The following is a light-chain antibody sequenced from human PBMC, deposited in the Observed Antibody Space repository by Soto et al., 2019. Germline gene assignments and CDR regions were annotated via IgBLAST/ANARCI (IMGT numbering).Light chain of an antibody. CDR3: QQRSNWPIT. CDR2: DAS. Sequence: EILLTQSPSTLSLSLGERATLSCRASQSIRSCLAWYQQKPGQAPRLLLDDASNRATGIPARFSGSGSGTDFTLPISSLEPEDFAVYYCQQRSNWPITFGQGTRLEI. V-gene: IGKV3-11*01. J-gene: IGKJ5*01. CDR1: QSIRSC.